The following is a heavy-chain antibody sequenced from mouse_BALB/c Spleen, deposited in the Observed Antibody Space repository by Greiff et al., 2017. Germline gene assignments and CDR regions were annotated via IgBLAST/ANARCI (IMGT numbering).Heavy chain of an antibody. CDR1: GYAFSSYW. Sequence: QVQLQQSGAELVRPGSSVKISCKASGYAFSSYWMNWVKQRPGQGLEWIGQIYPGDGDTNYNGKFKGKATLTADKSSSTAYMQLSSLTSEDSAVYFCARSGDYYGSSYGYWGQGTTLTVSS. J-gene: IGHJ2*01. V-gene: IGHV1-80*01. CDR2: IYPGDGDT. CDR3: ARSGDYYGSSYGY. D-gene: IGHD1-1*01.